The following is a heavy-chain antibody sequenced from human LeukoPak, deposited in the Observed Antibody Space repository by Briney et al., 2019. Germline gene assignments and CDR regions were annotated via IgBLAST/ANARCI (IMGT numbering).Heavy chain of an antibody. Sequence: PGGSLRLSCAASGFTFSSYSMNWVRQAPGKGLEWVSSISSSSSYIYYADSVKGRFTISRDNAKNSLYLQMNSLRAEDTAVYYCARDAAGTTLGGHDYWGQGTLVTVSS. J-gene: IGHJ4*02. V-gene: IGHV3-21*01. CDR2: ISSSSSYI. CDR3: ARDAAGTTLGGHDY. D-gene: IGHD1-7*01. CDR1: GFTFSSYS.